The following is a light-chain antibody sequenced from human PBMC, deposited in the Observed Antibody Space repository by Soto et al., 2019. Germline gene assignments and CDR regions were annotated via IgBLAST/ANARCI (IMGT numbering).Light chain of an antibody. CDR1: QSVSGN. J-gene: IGKJ4*01. CDR2: GAS. Sequence: EIVMTQSPATLSVSPGERATLSCRASQSVSGNLAWYQQKPGQPPRLLIYGASTRATGIPARFSGSGSGTEFTLTISSLQSVDFGVYYCQQYNNWTLTFGGGTKVEIK. V-gene: IGKV3-15*01. CDR3: QQYNNWTLT.